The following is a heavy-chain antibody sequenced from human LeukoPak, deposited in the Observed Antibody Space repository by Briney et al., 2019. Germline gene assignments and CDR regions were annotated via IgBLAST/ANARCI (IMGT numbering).Heavy chain of an antibody. D-gene: IGHD2/OR15-2a*01. CDR1: GITFNTYW. V-gene: IGHV3-7*05. CDR3: TTFYTRLTDY. Sequence: GGSLRLSCAASGITFNTYWISWVRQAPGKGLEWLATINQDGGEKYYVNSVKGRFTISRDNAKNSLFLQMNSLRAEDTAVYYCTTFYTRLTDYWGQGTLVTVSS. J-gene: IGHJ4*02. CDR2: INQDGGEK.